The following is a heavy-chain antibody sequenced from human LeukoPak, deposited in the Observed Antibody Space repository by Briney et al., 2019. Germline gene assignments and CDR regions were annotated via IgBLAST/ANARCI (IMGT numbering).Heavy chain of an antibody. V-gene: IGHV5-51*01. CDR1: GYSFTSYW. CDR3: ARPIFLSSSWYYFDY. CDR2: IYPGDSDT. J-gene: IGHJ4*02. D-gene: IGHD6-13*01. Sequence: GESLKISCKGSGYSFTSYWIGWVRQMPGKGLEWMGIIYPGDSDTRYSPSFQGQVTISADKSISTAYLQWSSLKASDTAMYYCARPIFLSSSWYYFDYWGQGTLVTVSS.